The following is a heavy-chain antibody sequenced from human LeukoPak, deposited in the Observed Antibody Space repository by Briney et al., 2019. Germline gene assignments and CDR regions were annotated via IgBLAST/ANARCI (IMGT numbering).Heavy chain of an antibody. CDR2: ISAYDGNT. J-gene: IGHJ4*02. CDR1: GYTFTSYG. V-gene: IGHV1-18*01. D-gene: IGHD3-22*01. Sequence: ASVKVSCKASGYTFTSYGISWVRQAPGQGLEWMGWISAYDGNTNYAQKLQGRVTMTTDTSTSTAYMELRSLRSDDTAVYYCAREVDDSSGYYSDYWGQGTLVTVSS. CDR3: AREVDDSSGYYSDY.